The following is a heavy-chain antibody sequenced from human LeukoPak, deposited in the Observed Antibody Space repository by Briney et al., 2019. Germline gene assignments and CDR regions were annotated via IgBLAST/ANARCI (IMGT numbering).Heavy chain of an antibody. CDR3: ARVRNDAFDI. D-gene: IGHD1-14*01. V-gene: IGHV3-66*02. J-gene: IGHJ3*02. CDR1: GFTVSSNY. Sequence: GGSLRLSCAASGFTVSSNYMSWVRQAPGKGLEWVSVIYSGGSTYYADSVKGRFTISRNNSKNTLYLQMNSLRAEDTAVYYCARVRNDAFDIWGQGTMVTVSS. CDR2: IYSGGST.